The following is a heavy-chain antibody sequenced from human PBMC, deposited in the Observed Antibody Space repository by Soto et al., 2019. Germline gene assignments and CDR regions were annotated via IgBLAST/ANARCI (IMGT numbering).Heavy chain of an antibody. J-gene: IGHJ6*03. Sequence: ASVKVSCKASGYTFTGYYMHWVRQAPGQGLEWMGWINPNSGGTNYAQKFQGWVTMTRDTSISTAYMELSRLRSDDTAVYYCARGGTIVTEGYYYYYMDVWGKGTTVTVSS. CDR2: INPNSGGT. D-gene: IGHD3-16*02. CDR1: GYTFTGYY. V-gene: IGHV1-2*04. CDR3: ARGGTIVTEGYYYYYMDV.